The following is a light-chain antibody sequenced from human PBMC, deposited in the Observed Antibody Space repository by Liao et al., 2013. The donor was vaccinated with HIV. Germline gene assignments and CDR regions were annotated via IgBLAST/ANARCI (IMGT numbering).Light chain of an antibody. CDR3: QVWDSDHQV. V-gene: IGLV3-1*01. J-gene: IGLJ2*01. CDR1: TLGDKY. CDR2: QGD. Sequence: SYALTQPPSLSVSPGQTASITCSGDTLGDKYACWYQQKPGQSPVLVIYQGDQRPSGIPERFSGSHSGSTATLTISRVEAVDEADYYCQVWDSDHQVFGGGTRLTVL.